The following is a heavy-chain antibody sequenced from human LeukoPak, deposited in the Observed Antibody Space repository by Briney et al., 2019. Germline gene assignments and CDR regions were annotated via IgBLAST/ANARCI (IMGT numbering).Heavy chain of an antibody. D-gene: IGHD3-16*01. V-gene: IGHV3-23*01. CDR3: AKRGIVIRAVLVVGFHKEAYFFDC. CDR1: GITLSNYG. J-gene: IGHJ4*02. Sequence: PGGSLRLSCAVSGITLSNYGMSWVGQAPGRGPEWVAGISGSGGGTNYADSVKGRFTISRDNPKNTLHLQMNSLRAEDTAVYFCAKRGIVIRAVLVVGFHKEAYFFDCWGQGALVTVSS. CDR2: ISGSGGGT.